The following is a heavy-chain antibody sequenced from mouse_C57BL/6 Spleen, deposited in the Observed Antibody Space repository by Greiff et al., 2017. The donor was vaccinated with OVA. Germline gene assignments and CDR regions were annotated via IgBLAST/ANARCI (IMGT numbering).Heavy chain of an antibody. CDR1: GYTFTSYW. CDR2: IYPGSGST. D-gene: IGHD2-2*01. V-gene: IGHV1-55*01. J-gene: IGHJ2*01. Sequence: QVHVKQPGAELVKPGASVKMSCKASGYTFTSYWITWVKQRPGQGLEWIGDIYPGSGSTNYNEKFKSKATLTVDTSSSTAYMQLSSLTSEDSAVYYCARERMVTTGYFDYWGQGTTLTVSS. CDR3: ARERMVTTGYFDY.